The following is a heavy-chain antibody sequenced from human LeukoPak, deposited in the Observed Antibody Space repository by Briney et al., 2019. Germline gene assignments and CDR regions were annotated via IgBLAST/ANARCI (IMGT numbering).Heavy chain of an antibody. CDR1: GFTFSSYA. D-gene: IGHD2-2*01. Sequence: GGSLRLSCAASGFTFSSYAMSWVRQAPGKGLEWVSAISGSGGSTYYADSVKGRFTISRDNSKNTLYLQMNSLRAEDTAVYYCAKDNCFSTSCYYFDYWGQGTLVTVSS. CDR2: ISGSGGST. V-gene: IGHV3-23*01. J-gene: IGHJ4*02. CDR3: AKDNCFSTSCYYFDY.